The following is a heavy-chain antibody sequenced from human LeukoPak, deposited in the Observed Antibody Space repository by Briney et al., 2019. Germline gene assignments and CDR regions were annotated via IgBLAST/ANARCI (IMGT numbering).Heavy chain of an antibody. J-gene: IGHJ5*02. CDR1: GFTFSSYW. Sequence: GGSLRLSCAASGFTFSSYWMHWVRQAPGKGLVWVSRINSDGSSTSYADSVEGRFTISRDNAKNTLYLQMNSLRAEDTAVYYCARVPYCSGGSCYNENWFDPWGQGTLVTVSS. D-gene: IGHD2-15*01. V-gene: IGHV3-74*01. CDR3: ARVPYCSGGSCYNENWFDP. CDR2: INSDGSST.